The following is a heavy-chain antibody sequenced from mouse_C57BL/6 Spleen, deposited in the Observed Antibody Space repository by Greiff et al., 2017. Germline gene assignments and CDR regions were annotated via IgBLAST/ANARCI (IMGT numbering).Heavy chain of an antibody. V-gene: IGHV1-55*01. Sequence: QVQLQQPGAELVKPGASVKMSCKASGYTFTSYWITWVKQRLGQGLEWIGDIYPGSGSTNYNEKFKSKATLTVDTSSSTAYMQLSSLTSEDSAVYYCARDPTVVATSDAYWGQGTLVTVSA. CDR3: ARDPTVVATSDAY. CDR2: IYPGSGST. D-gene: IGHD1-1*01. J-gene: IGHJ3*01. CDR1: GYTFTSYW.